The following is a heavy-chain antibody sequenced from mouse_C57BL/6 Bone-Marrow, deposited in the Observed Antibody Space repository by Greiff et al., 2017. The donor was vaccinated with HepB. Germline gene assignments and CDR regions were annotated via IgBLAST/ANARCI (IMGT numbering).Heavy chain of an antibody. CDR2: IDPSDSYT. J-gene: IGHJ1*03. Sequence: VQLQHPGAELVRPGTSVKLSCKASGYTFTSYWMHWVKQRPGQGLEWIGVIDPSDSYTNYNQKFKGKATLTVDTSSSTAYMQLSSLTSEDSAVYYCAGYYGSSYWYFDVWGTGTTVTVSS. CDR3: AGYYGSSYWYFDV. V-gene: IGHV1-59*01. D-gene: IGHD1-1*01. CDR1: GYTFTSYW.